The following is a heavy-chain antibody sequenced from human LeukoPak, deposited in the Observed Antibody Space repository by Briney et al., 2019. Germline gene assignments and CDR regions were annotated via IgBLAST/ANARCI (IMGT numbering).Heavy chain of an antibody. CDR3: ARESYYDFWSGYPYYFDY. J-gene: IGHJ4*02. CDR1: GFTFSSYA. D-gene: IGHD3-3*01. Sequence: GGSQRLSCAASGFTFSSYAMHWVRQAPGKGLEWVAVISYDGSNKYYADSVKGRFTISRDNSKNTLYLQMNSLRAEDTAVYYCARESYYDFWSGYPYYFDYWGQGTLVTVSS. V-gene: IGHV3-30-3*01. CDR2: ISYDGSNK.